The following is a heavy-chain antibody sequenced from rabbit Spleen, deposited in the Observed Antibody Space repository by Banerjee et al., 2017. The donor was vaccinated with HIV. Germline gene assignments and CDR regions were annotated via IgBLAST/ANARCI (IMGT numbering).Heavy chain of an antibody. CDR1: GFTLSSYW. J-gene: IGHJ4*01. Sequence: QSLEESGGDLVKPGASLTLTCTASGFTLSSYWMCWVRQAPGKGLEWIACMNTRSGEGVYATWAKGRFTISKTSSTTVTLQMTSLTAADTATYFCARDLVGVIGWNFYLWGPGTLVTVS. CDR3: ARDLVGVIGWNFYL. CDR2: MNTRSGEG. D-gene: IGHD1-1*01. V-gene: IGHV1S40*01.